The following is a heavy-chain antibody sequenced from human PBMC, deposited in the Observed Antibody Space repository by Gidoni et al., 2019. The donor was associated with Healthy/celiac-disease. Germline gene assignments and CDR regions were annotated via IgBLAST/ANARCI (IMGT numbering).Heavy chain of an antibody. J-gene: IGHJ4*02. D-gene: IGHD3-3*01. CDR2: IKQDGSEK. CDR1: GFTFRSYW. Sequence: EVQLVESGGGLVQPGGSLRLSCAASGFTFRSYWMRWVRQATGKGLEWVANIKQDGSEKYYVDSVKGRFTISRDNAKNSLYLQMNSLRAEDTAVYYCARVAPDRFLEWLPSGPFDYWGQGTLVTVSS. V-gene: IGHV3-7*01. CDR3: ARVAPDRFLEWLPSGPFDY.